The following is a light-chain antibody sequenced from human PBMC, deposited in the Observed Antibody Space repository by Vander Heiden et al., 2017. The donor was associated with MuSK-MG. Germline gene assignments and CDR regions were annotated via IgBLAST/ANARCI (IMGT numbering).Light chain of an antibody. CDR2: KVS. CDR3: RQGTHWPLT. V-gene: IGKV2-30*01. Sequence: DAVMTQSPLSLPVTLGQPASISCRSSQSLVYSDGGTYLSWFHQRPGQSPRRLIYKVSKRDSGVPDRFSGSGSSTDFTLKISRVEAEDVGVYYCRQGTHWPLTFGGGTKVEIK. J-gene: IGKJ4*01. CDR1: QSLVYSDGGTY.